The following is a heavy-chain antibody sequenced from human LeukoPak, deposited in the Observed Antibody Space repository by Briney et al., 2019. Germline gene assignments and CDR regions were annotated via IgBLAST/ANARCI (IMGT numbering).Heavy chain of an antibody. J-gene: IGHJ3*02. CDR3: ARDGYYDSSGPPIAHWAFDI. V-gene: IGHV1-69*06. Sequence: VASVKVSCKASGGTFSSYAISWVRQAPGQGLEWMGGIIPIFGTANYAQKFQGRVTITAVKSTSTAYMELSSLRSEDTAVYYCARDGYYDSSGPPIAHWAFDIWGQGTMVTVSS. CDR2: IIPIFGTA. CDR1: GGTFSSYA. D-gene: IGHD3-22*01.